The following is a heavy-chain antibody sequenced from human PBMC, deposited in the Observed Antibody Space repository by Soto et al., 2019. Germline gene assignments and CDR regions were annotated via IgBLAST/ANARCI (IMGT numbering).Heavy chain of an antibody. D-gene: IGHD3-3*01. J-gene: IGHJ4*02. V-gene: IGHV1-69*01. Sequence: QVQLVQSGAEVKEPGSAVKVSCKAPADSFSSYGISWVRQAPGQGLEWMGGIIPIFGTTNYAEKFQGRVTITEDESTNTAYMELSSLRSEDTALYYCARVFPDGWVEPGVVRGYLDTWGRGPLVTVSS. CDR2: IIPIFGTT. CDR1: ADSFSSYG. CDR3: ARVFPDGWVEPGVVRGYLDT.